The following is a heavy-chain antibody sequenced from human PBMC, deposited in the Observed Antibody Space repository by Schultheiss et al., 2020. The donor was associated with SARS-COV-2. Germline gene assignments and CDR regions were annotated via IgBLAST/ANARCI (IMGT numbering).Heavy chain of an antibody. CDR1: GFTFSSFS. Sequence: GGSLRLSCAASGFTFSSFSMNWVRQAPGKGLEWVSAISGSGGSTYYADSVKGRFTISRDNSKNTLYLQMNSLKTEDTAIYYCAKDGVAVPGGTVPFQNWGQGTLVTVSS. CDR3: AKDGVAVPGGTVPFQN. CDR2: ISGSGGST. J-gene: IGHJ1*01. D-gene: IGHD2-2*01. V-gene: IGHV3-23*01.